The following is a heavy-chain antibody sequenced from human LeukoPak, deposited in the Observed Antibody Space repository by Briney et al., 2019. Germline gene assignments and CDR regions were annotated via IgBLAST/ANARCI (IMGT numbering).Heavy chain of an antibody. J-gene: IGHJ4*02. CDR1: GGSISSYY. D-gene: IGHD3-16*01. Sequence: PSETLSLTCTVSGGSISSYYWSWIRQPPGKGLEWIGYIYYSGSTNYNPSLKSRVTISVDTSKNQFSLKLSSVTAADTAVYYCARGLHNPGEFDYWGQGTLVTVSS. CDR2: IYYSGST. V-gene: IGHV4-59*01. CDR3: ARGLHNPGEFDY.